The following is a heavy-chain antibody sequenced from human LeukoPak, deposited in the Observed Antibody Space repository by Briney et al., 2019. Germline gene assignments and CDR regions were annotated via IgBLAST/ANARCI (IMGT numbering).Heavy chain of an antibody. J-gene: IGHJ3*02. CDR2: IVVGSGNT. CDR3: AGWDIVTGFSRGDAFDI. V-gene: IGHV1-58*02. D-gene: IGHD3-9*01. CDR1: GFTFTSSA. Sequence: ASVTVSCKASGFTFTSSAMQWVRQARGQRLAGIGWIVVGSGNTNYAQKFQERVTITRDMSTSTAYMELSSLRSEDTAVYYCAGWDIVTGFSRGDAFDIWGQGTMVTVSS.